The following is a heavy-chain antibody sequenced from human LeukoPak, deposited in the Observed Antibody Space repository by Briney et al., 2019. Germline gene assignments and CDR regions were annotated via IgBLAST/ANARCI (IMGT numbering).Heavy chain of an antibody. CDR3: ARVLHKRNYDSSGYYGY. Sequence: GGSLRPSCAASGFTFSTYEMNWVRQAPGKGLEWVAVISYDGSNKYYADSVKGRFTISRDNSKNTLYLQMNSLRAEDTAVYYCARVLHKRNYDSSGYYGYWGQGTLVTVSS. J-gene: IGHJ4*02. D-gene: IGHD3-22*01. CDR2: ISYDGSNK. CDR1: GFTFSTYE. V-gene: IGHV3-30*03.